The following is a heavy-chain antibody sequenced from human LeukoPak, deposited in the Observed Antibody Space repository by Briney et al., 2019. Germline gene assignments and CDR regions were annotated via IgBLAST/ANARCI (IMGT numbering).Heavy chain of an antibody. CDR3: ARDPSTVTYVHNWFDP. D-gene: IGHD4-17*01. CDR1: GGSISSSSYY. J-gene: IGHJ5*02. Sequence: PSETLSLTCTVSGGSISSSSYYWGWIRQPPGKGLEWIGSTYYSGSTYYNPSLKSRVTISVDTSKNQFSLKLSSVTAADTAVYYCARDPSTVTYVHNWFDPWGQGTLVTVSS. CDR2: TYYSGST. V-gene: IGHV4-39*07.